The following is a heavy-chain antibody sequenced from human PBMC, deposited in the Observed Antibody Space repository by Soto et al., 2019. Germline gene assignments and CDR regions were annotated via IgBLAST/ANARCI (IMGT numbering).Heavy chain of an antibody. J-gene: IGHJ4*02. Sequence: SETLSLSCAVYGGSFSGYYWSLIRQPPGKGLEWIGEINHSGSTNYNPSLKSRVTISVDTSKNQFSLKLSSVTAADTAVYYCATSAAAAGTGGDYFDYWGQGTLVTVSS. CDR3: ATSAAAAGTGGDYFDY. D-gene: IGHD6-13*01. CDR1: GGSFSGYY. CDR2: INHSGST. V-gene: IGHV4-34*01.